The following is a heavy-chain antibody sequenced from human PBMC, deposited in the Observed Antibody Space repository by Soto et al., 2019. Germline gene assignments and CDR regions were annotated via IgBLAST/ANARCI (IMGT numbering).Heavy chain of an antibody. CDR2: IYYSGSA. D-gene: IGHD2-15*01. V-gene: IGHV4-59*12. J-gene: IGHJ4*02. CDR3: ARDDENSIDY. Sequence: PSETLSLTCTVSGGSISSYYWSWIRQPPGKGLEWIGYIYYSGSANYNPSLKSRVTISVDTSKNQFSLKLSSVTAADTAVYYCARDDENSIDYWGQGTLVTVSS. CDR1: GGSISSYY.